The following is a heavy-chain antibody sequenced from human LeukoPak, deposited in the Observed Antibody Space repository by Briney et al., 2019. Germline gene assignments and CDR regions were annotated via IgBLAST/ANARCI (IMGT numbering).Heavy chain of an antibody. Sequence: PGESLKISCKGSGYIFTSYWIGWVRQMPGKGLEWMGIIYPGDSDTRYSPSFQGQVTISADKSISTAYLQWSSLKASDTAMYYCARHGFWFGELLIAAFDYWGQGTLVTVSS. J-gene: IGHJ4*02. CDR2: IYPGDSDT. D-gene: IGHD3-10*01. CDR3: ARHGFWFGELLIAAFDY. V-gene: IGHV5-51*01. CDR1: GYIFTSYW.